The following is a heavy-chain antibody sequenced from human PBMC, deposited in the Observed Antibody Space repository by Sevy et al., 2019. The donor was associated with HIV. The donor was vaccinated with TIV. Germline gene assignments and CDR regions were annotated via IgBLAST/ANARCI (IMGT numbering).Heavy chain of an antibody. CDR1: GFTVSSNY. CDR2: IYSGGST. CDR3: ARVSPPYYDFWSGCSEDWYFDL. J-gene: IGHJ2*01. D-gene: IGHD3-3*01. Sequence: GGSLRLSCAASGFTVSSNYMSWVRQAPGKGLEWVSVIYSGGSTYYADSVKGRFTISRHNSKNTLYLQMNSLRAEDTAVYYCARVSPPYYDFWSGCSEDWYFDLWGRGTLVTVSS. V-gene: IGHV3-53*04.